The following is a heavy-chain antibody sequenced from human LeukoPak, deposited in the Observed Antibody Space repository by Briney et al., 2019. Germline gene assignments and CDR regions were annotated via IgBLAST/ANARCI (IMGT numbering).Heavy chain of an antibody. V-gene: IGHV4-34*01. CDR3: ARAGYDYVWGSCRQHAFDI. J-gene: IGHJ3*02. Sequence: SETLSLTCAVYGGSFSGYYWSWIRQPPGKGLEWIGEINHSGSTNYNPSLKSRVTISVDTSKNQFSLKLSSVTAADTAVYYCARAGYDYVWGSCRQHAFDIWGQGTMVTVSS. D-gene: IGHD3-16*02. CDR1: GGSFSGYY. CDR2: INHSGST.